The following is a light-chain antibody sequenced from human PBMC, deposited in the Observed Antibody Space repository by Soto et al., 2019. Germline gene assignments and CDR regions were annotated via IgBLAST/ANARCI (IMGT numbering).Light chain of an antibody. J-gene: IGLJ2*01. CDR1: SSDVGGYNY. Sequence: HYALTQPASVSGSPGQSITISCTGTSSDVGGYNYVSWYQQHPGKAPKLMIYDVSNRPSGVSNRFSGSKSGNTASLTISGLQAEDEADYYCSSYTSSSTLYVVFGGGTKLTVL. CDR3: SSYTSSSTLYVV. CDR2: DVS. V-gene: IGLV2-14*01.